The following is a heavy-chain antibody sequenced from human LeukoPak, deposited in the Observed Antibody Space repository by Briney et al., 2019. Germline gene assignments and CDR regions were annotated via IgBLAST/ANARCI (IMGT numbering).Heavy chain of an antibody. CDR1: IFILSIYC. D-gene: IGHD7-27*01. CDR3: ARSLLGIADY. Sequence: GRRLCLSCALSIFILSIYCTHWVRPGPGKGRLWVSRMRPDGTTTNNTDSVKGRSTIARDNANNTLYLQGNSLRANDTAVYDCARSLLGIADYWRQGMLATVSS. J-gene: IGHJ4*02. V-gene: IGHV3-74*01. CDR2: MRPDGTTT.